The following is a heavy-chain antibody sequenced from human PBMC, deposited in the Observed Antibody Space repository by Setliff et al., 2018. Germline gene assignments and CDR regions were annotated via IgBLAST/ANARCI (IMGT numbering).Heavy chain of an antibody. V-gene: IGHV3-23*01. D-gene: IGHD3-16*01. CDR1: GFTFSSYA. Sequence: PGGSLRLSCAASGFTFSSYAMSWVRQAPGKGLEWVSAISSSGGSTYYADSVKGRFTISRDSSKNTLYLQMNSLRAEDTAVYYCAKPQVELRWGFESWGQGTLVTVSS. CDR2: ISSSGGST. J-gene: IGHJ4*02. CDR3: AKPQVELRWGFES.